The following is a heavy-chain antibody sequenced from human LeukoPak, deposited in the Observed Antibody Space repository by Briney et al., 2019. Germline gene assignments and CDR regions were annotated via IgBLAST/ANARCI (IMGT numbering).Heavy chain of an antibody. CDR1: GFTFSDYG. J-gene: IGHJ4*02. CDR3: AKNRGNYYYFDY. CDR2: INFNGVNT. V-gene: IGHV3-23*05. D-gene: IGHD4-11*01. Sequence: GGSLRLSCAASGFTFSDYGMSWVRQVPGRGLEWVSTINFNGVNTHYADSLEGRFTISRDNSKSTLYLQMNSLGAEDTAVYYCAKNRGNYYYFDYWGQGTMVTVSS.